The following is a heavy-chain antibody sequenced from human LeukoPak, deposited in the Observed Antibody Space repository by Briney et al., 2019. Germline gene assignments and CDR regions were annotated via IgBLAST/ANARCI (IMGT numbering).Heavy chain of an antibody. CDR2: INGDNGNT. D-gene: IGHD3-10*01. CDR1: GYNFASYT. J-gene: IGHJ4*02. Sequence: ASVKVSCKTSGYNFASYTMHWLRQAPGQSPEWMGSINGDNGNTKYSEKFQGRVTFTRDTSTSSAYMELSRLRSEDTAVYYCARSSSGTYHYWGQGTLVTVSS. CDR3: ARSSSGTYHY. V-gene: IGHV1-3*01.